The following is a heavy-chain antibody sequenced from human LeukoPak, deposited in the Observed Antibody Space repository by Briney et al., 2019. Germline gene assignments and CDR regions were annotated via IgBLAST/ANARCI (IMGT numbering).Heavy chain of an antibody. V-gene: IGHV3-9*01. CDR1: RFTFDVYG. D-gene: IGHD4-17*01. J-gene: IGHJ3*02. Sequence: GGSLRLSCAASRFTFDVYGMHWVRQAPGKGLEWVSGIRWNSGSIGYADSVKGRFTISRDNAKNSLYLQMNSLTVEDTALYYCAKAYGEGTDKLDAFDIWGQGTMVTVSS. CDR3: AKAYGEGTDKLDAFDI. CDR2: IRWNSGSI.